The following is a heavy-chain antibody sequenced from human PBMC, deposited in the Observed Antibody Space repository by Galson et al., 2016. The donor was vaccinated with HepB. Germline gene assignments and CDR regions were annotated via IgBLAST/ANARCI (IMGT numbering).Heavy chain of an antibody. CDR3: ARGRRRGYSVAVDY. Sequence: SETLSLTCAVYGDSLRNYFWGWFRQPPGKGLEWVADINYSGGSNYNPSLKSRVTISIEKSKFQFSLNLTSVTAADTAVYFCARGRRRGYSVAVDYWGQGTLVSVSS. CDR2: INYSGGS. V-gene: IGHV4-34*01. CDR1: GDSLRNYF. D-gene: IGHD5/OR15-5a*01. J-gene: IGHJ4*02.